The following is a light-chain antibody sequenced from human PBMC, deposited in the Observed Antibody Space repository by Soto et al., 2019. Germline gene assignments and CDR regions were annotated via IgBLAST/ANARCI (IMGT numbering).Light chain of an antibody. CDR1: QSVGSN. Sequence: EIVMTQSPATLSVSQGERATLSCRASQSVGSNLAWYQQKPGQAPRLLIYGASTRATGIAARFSGSGSGTEFTLTISSLQSEDFAVYYCQQYNNWPRTFGQGTKVEIK. V-gene: IGKV3-15*01. CDR2: GAS. J-gene: IGKJ1*01. CDR3: QQYNNWPRT.